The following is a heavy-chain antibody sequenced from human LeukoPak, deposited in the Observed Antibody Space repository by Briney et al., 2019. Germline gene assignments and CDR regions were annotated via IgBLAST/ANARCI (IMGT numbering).Heavy chain of an antibody. CDR2: IIPIFGTA. D-gene: IGHD6-13*01. CDR1: GGTFSSYA. V-gene: IGHV1-69*05. Sequence: SSVKVSCKASGGTFSSYAISWVRQAPGQGLEWMGGIIPIFGTANYAQKFQGRVTITTDESTSTAYMELSSLRSEDTAVYYCARVLRRGSSWYPDYWGQGTLVTVSS. CDR3: ARVLRRGSSWYPDY. J-gene: IGHJ4*02.